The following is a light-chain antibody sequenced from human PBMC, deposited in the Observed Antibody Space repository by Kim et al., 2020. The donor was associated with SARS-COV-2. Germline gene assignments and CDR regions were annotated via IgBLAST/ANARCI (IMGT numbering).Light chain of an antibody. Sequence: HSLHIAYTGTSSDVGVYKYDSRYQQHPGTAPKLMVYDVSNRPSGVSNRFSGSKSGNTASLTISGLQAEDEADDYCSSYTSSSTLHVFGTGTKVTVL. V-gene: IGLV2-14*03. CDR3: SSYTSSSTLHV. CDR2: DVS. CDR1: SSDVGVYKY. J-gene: IGLJ1*01.